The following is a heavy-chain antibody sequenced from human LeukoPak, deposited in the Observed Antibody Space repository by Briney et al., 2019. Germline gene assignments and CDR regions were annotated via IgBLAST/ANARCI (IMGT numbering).Heavy chain of an antibody. CDR3: ARRGKLVPAATTNWFDP. D-gene: IGHD2-2*01. J-gene: IGHJ5*02. Sequence: PSETLSLTCAVYGGSFSGYYWSWIRQPPGKGLEWIGEINHSGSTSYNPSLKSRVTISVDTSKNQFSLKLSSVTAADTAVYYCARRGKLVPAATTNWFDPWGQGTLVTVSS. CDR1: GGSFSGYY. CDR2: INHSGST. V-gene: IGHV4-34*01.